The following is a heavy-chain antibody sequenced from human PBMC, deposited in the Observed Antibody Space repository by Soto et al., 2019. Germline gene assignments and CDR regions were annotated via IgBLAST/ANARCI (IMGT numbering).Heavy chain of an antibody. V-gene: IGHV4-39*01. J-gene: IGHJ6*02. CDR3: ARQSYYYGMDV. CDR2: IYYSGST. CDR1: GGSISSSSYY. Sequence: KPSETLSLTCTVSGGSISSSSYYWGWIRQPPGKGLEWIGSIYYSGSTYYNPSLKSRVTISVDTSKNQFSLKLSSVTAADTAVYYCARQSYYYGMDVWGQGTTVTAP.